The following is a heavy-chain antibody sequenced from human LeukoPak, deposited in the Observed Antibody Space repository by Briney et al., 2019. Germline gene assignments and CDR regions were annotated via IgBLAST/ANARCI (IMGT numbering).Heavy chain of an antibody. CDR2: ISYDGSNK. V-gene: IGHV3-30*01. CDR3: ARAQYSGSSTYSYYMDV. D-gene: IGHD1-26*01. J-gene: IGHJ6*03. CDR1: GFTFSSYA. Sequence: PGRSLRLSCAASGFTFSSYAMHWVRQAPGKGLEWVAVISYDGSNKYYADSVKGRFTISRDNSKNTLYLQMNSLRAEDTAVYYCARAQYSGSSTYSYYMDVWGKGTTVTVSS.